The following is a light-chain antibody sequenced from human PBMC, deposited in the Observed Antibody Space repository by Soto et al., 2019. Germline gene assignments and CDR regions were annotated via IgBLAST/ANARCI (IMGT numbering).Light chain of an antibody. J-gene: IGKJ1*01. CDR3: QQYNSYWT. V-gene: IGKV1-5*01. CDR1: QSVSSY. Sequence: TQSPATLSLSPGERATLSCRASQSVSSYLAWYQQKPGKAPKLLIYDASSLESGVPSRFSGSGSGTEFTLTISSLQPDDFATYYCQQYNSYWTFGQGTKVDIK. CDR2: DAS.